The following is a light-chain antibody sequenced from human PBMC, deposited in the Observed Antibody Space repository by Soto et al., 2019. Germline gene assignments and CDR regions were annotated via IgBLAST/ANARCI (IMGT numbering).Light chain of an antibody. J-gene: IGKJ5*01. V-gene: IGKV3-11*01. Sequence: IILNQSPSSLSLTPGERATLSCRASQSVSNYLSWYQQKPGQAPRLLMYETSRRATGIPARFSGSGSGTDFTLTISSLQPEDFAVYYCQQRHNWRDTFGQGTRLEIK. CDR2: ETS. CDR1: QSVSNY. CDR3: QQRHNWRDT.